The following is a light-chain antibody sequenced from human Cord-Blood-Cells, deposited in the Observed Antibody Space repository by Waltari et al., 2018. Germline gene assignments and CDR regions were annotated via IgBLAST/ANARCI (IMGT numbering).Light chain of an antibody. Sequence: QSALTQPASVSGSPGQSITISCTGTSSDVGGYNYVSWYQQHPGKAPKLMSYDVSKRASGVSNRFSGYKSGNTASLTISGLQAEDEADYYWSSYTSSSTYVFGTGTKVTVL. CDR2: DVS. V-gene: IGLV2-14*01. CDR3: SSYTSSSTYV. J-gene: IGLJ1*01. CDR1: SSDVGGYNY.